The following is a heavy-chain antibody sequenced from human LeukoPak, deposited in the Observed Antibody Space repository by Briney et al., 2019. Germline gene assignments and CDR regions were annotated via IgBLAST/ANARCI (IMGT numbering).Heavy chain of an antibody. J-gene: IGHJ3*02. D-gene: IGHD3-16*01. CDR2: ISAYNGNT. V-gene: IGHV1-18*01. Sequence: ASVKVSCKASGYTFTSYGISWVRQAPGQGLEWMGWISAYNGNTNYAQKLQGRVTMTTDTSTSTAYMELRSLRSDDTAVYYCARDRGRWSLDAFDIWGQGTMVTVSS. CDR3: ARDRGRWSLDAFDI. CDR1: GYTFTSYG.